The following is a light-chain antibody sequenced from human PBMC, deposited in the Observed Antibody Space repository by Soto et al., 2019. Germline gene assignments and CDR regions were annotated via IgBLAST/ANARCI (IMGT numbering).Light chain of an antibody. Sequence: QSALTQPASVSGSPGQSITISCTGTSGDIGTYKYVSWYQQYPGKAPKLIIYNIRGRPSGVSSRFSGSQSGNTASLAISGLRAEDEPDYFCSAYVDSGAVIFGRGTKLTVL. CDR1: SGDIGTYKY. V-gene: IGLV2-14*01. J-gene: IGLJ2*01. CDR2: NIR. CDR3: SAYVDSGAVI.